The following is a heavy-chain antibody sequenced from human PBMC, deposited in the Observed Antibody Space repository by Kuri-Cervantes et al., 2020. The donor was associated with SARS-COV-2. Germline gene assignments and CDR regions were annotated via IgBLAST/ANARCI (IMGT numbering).Heavy chain of an antibody. J-gene: IGHJ6*02. D-gene: IGHD6-13*01. CDR3: ARDALGSSWSLYYYYGMDV. CDR1: GGSFSGYY. CDR2: INHSGST. Sequence: GSLRLSCAVYGGSFSGYYWSWIRQPPGKGLEWIGEINHSGSTYYNPSLKSRVTISVDTSKNQFSLKLSSVTAADTAVYYCARDALGSSWSLYYYYGMDVWGQGTTVTVSS. V-gene: IGHV4-34*01.